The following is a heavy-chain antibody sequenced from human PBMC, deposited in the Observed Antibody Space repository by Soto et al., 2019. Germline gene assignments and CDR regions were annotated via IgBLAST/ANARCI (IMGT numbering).Heavy chain of an antibody. CDR1: GFTFSSYW. V-gene: IGHV3-74*01. CDR3: ARGLPNYTSFDT. CDR2: VSSDGSRT. J-gene: IGHJ4*02. Sequence: DVQLVESGGGLVQPGESLRLSCAASGFTFSSYWMHWIRQAPGKGLVWVSRVSSDGSRTVYANSVKGRLTISRDNAKNTLYLQMNSLSDEDTAVYYCARGLPNYTSFDTWGQGTLVTVSS. D-gene: IGHD4-4*01.